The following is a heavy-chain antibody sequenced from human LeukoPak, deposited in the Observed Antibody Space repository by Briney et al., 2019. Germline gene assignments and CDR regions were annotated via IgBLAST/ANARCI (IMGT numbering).Heavy chain of an antibody. Sequence: GGSLRLSCATSGFTFSNYAMHWVRQAPGKGPEWVALISYDGSNKNYADSVKGRFTISRDNSKNTLFLQMNSLRTEDTAVFYCAREETWFSTTWYYFDYWGQGTLVTVSS. J-gene: IGHJ4*02. V-gene: IGHV3-30*04. CDR3: AREETWFSTTWYYFDY. D-gene: IGHD2-2*01. CDR2: ISYDGSNK. CDR1: GFTFSNYA.